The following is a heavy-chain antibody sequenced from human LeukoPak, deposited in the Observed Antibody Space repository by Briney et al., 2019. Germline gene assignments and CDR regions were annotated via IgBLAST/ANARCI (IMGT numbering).Heavy chain of an antibody. D-gene: IGHD5-24*01. Sequence: PGGSLRLSCAASGFTFSSYEMNWVRQAPGKGLEWVSYISSSGSTIYYADSVEGRFTISRDNAKNSLYLQMDSLRAEDAAVYYCARVRRDGYNRTRQINWFDPWGQGTLVTVSS. J-gene: IGHJ5*02. CDR1: GFTFSSYE. CDR2: ISSSGSTI. V-gene: IGHV3-48*03. CDR3: ARVRRDGYNRTRQINWFDP.